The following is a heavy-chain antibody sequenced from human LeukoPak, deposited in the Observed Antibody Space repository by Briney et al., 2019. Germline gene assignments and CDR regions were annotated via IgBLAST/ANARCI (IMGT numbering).Heavy chain of an antibody. Sequence: PSETLSLTCTVSGGSISSYYWSWIRQPPGKGLEWFGYIYYSGSTNYNPSLKSRVTISVDTSKNQFSLKLSSVTAADTAVYYCARGGVAAANGYFDYWGQGTVVTVSS. J-gene: IGHJ4*02. CDR2: IYYSGST. CDR3: ARGGVAAANGYFDY. CDR1: GGSISSYY. V-gene: IGHV4-59*01. D-gene: IGHD6-13*01.